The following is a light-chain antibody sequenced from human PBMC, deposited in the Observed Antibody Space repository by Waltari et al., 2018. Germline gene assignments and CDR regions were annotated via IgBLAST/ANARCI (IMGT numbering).Light chain of an antibody. V-gene: IGLV1-44*01. CDR1: RSNIGSNT. CDR3: AAWDDSMNGQVV. J-gene: IGLJ3*02. Sequence: QSLLTQPPSASGAPGQRVSISCAGGRSNIGSNTVNCYQQFPGTAPKLLIHTTDKRSSGVPDRFSASKSGTSASLAISGLQSEDEADYYCAAWDDSMNGQVVFGGGTKVTVL. CDR2: TTD.